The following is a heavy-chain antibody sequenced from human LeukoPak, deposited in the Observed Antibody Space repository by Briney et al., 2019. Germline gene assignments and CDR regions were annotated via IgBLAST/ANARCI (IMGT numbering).Heavy chain of an antibody. CDR3: ARVGAGDQLLPSGHYYYMDV. D-gene: IGHD2-2*01. CDR2: INHSGST. V-gene: IGHV4-34*01. CDR1: GGSFSGYY. Sequence: SETLSLTCAVYGGSFSGYYWSWIRLPPGKGLEWIGEINHSGSTNYNPSLKSRVTISVDTSKNQFSLKLSSVTAADTAVYYCARVGAGDQLLPSGHYYYMDVWGKGTTVTVSS. J-gene: IGHJ6*03.